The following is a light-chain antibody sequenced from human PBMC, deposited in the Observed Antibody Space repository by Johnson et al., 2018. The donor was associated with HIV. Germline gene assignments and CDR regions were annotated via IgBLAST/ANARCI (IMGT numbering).Light chain of an antibody. J-gene: IGLJ1*01. CDR2: ENN. Sequence: HSVLSQPPSVSAAPGQKVTISCSGSSSNIGNSYVSWYQQLPGTAPKLLIYENNKRPSGIPDRFSGSKSGTSATLGITGLQTGDEADYYCGTWDSSLSARVFGTGTKVTVL. V-gene: IGLV1-51*02. CDR1: SSNIGNSY. CDR3: GTWDSSLSARV.